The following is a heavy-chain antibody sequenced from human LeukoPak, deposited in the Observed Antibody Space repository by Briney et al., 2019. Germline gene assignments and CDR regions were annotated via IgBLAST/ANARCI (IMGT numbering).Heavy chain of an antibody. CDR2: INHSGST. CDR1: GGSFSGYY. CDR3: ARGGRYRYGYNEYHLYMDI. D-gene: IGHD5-18*01. V-gene: IGHV4-34*01. Sequence: SETLSLTCAVYGGSFSGYYWSWIRQPPGKGLEWIGEINHSGSTNYNPSLKSRVTISVDTSKNQFSLELSSVTAAETAVYYCARGGRYRYGYNEYHLYMDIWGKGTTVTVSS. J-gene: IGHJ6*03.